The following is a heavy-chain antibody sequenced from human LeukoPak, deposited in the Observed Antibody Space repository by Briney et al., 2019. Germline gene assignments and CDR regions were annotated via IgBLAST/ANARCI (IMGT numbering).Heavy chain of an antibody. CDR1: GVSINYYY. CDR2: IYYRGTT. J-gene: IGHJ4*02. D-gene: IGHD1-7*01. Sequence: SETLSLTCTVSGVSINYYYWSWIRQPTGQGLKWIGYIYYRGTTNYNPSLNSRVTISVDTSKNQFSLKLPSVTAADTAVYYCARTTGNYGYYFDYWGQGTLVTVSS. CDR3: ARTTGNYGYYFDY. V-gene: IGHV4-59*01.